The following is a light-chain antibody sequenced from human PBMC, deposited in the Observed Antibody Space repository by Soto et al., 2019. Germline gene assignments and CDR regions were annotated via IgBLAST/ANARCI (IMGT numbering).Light chain of an antibody. CDR3: QQYGDSPAT. CDR2: GAS. J-gene: IGKJ3*01. Sequence: EIVLTQSPGTLSLSPGERATLSCRASQSVSSSYLAWYQQKPGQAPRLLIYGASSRATGIPDRFSGSGSGTDFTLTFSRLEPEDFAVYYCQQYGDSPATFGPGTKVD. CDR1: QSVSSSY. V-gene: IGKV3-20*01.